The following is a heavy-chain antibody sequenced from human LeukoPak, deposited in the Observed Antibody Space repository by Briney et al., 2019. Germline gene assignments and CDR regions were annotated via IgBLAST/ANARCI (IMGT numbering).Heavy chain of an antibody. Sequence: ASVKVSCKASGYSFTKYGFSWVRQAPGQGLEWMGWISANTGHANYAQNLRGRVTLTTDTSTTTAYMELRSLRFDDTAVYYCVRDEFTAQAWFDFWGQGTPVTVSS. V-gene: IGHV1-18*01. J-gene: IGHJ5*01. CDR2: ISANTGHA. CDR3: VRDEFTAQAWFDF. D-gene: IGHD3-16*01. CDR1: GYSFTKYG.